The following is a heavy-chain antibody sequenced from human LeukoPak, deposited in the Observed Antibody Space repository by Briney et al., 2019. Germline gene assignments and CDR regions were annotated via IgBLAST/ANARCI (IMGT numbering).Heavy chain of an antibody. CDR3: ARGGFDF. J-gene: IGHJ3*01. CDR2: ISSSGSTK. V-gene: IGHV3-48*03. Sequence: GGSLRIPCAASGYTFSNYDINWVRQTPGKGLEWISFISSSGSTKYYADSVKGRFTISRDNAKNSLYLQMNSLRAEDTAVYYFARGGFDFWCQGTMVTVSS. CDR1: GYTFSNYD.